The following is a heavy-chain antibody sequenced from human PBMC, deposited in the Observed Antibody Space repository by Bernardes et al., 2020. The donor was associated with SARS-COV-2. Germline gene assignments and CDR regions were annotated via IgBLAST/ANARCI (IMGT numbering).Heavy chain of an antibody. CDR3: ARGDSGSYWGGYFDY. Sequence: SETLSLTCTVSGGSLSRHYWSWIRQPPGKGLEWSGYIYYSGSTNSNPSLKSRVTMSIDTSENQFSLRLNSVTAADTAVYYCARGDSGSYWGGYFDYWGQGALVTVSS. V-gene: IGHV4-59*11. D-gene: IGHD1-26*01. CDR2: IYYSGST. J-gene: IGHJ4*02. CDR1: GGSLSRHY.